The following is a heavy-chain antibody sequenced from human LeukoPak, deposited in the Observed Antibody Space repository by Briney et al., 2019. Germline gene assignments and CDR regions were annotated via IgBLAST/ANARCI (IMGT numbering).Heavy chain of an antibody. J-gene: IGHJ4*02. Sequence: PGGSLRLSCAASGLTFNNYWMTWVRQAPGKGLEWVTVIWSDGSNKYYADSVKGRFTISRDNSKNTLYLQMNSLRAEDTAVYYCVRGYYAGRGHHFEYWGQGTLVTVSS. CDR2: IWSDGSNK. V-gene: IGHV3-33*08. CDR1: GLTFNNYW. CDR3: VRGYYAGRGHHFEY. D-gene: IGHD3-22*01.